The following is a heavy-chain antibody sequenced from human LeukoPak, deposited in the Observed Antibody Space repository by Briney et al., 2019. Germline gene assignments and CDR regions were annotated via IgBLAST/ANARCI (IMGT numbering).Heavy chain of an antibody. CDR1: GYSISSGYY. J-gene: IGHJ5*02. D-gene: IGHD2-15*01. V-gene: IGHV4-38-2*01. CDR2: IYHSGST. CDR3: ARPTRGYCSGGSCYATPHGWFDP. Sequence: KPSETLSLTCAVSGYSISSGYYWGWLRQPPGKGLEWIGSIYHSGSTYYNPSLKSRVTISVDTSKNQFSLKLSSVTAADTAVYYCARPTRGYCSGGSCYATPHGWFDPWGQGTLVTVSS.